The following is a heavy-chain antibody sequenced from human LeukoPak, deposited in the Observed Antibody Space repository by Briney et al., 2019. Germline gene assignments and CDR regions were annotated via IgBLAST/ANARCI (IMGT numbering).Heavy chain of an antibody. CDR3: ARDLTSAYWSPGGYYYYMDV. V-gene: IGHV3-48*01. CDR1: GFTFSDYS. CDR2: ITSRSSFT. D-gene: IGHD3-16*01. J-gene: IGHJ6*03. Sequence: HSGGSLRLSCVASGFTFSDYSMNWVRQSPGKGLEWISYITSRSSFTYFADSVKGRFTVSRDDAKNSLYLHLTSLRVDDTAVCYCARDLTSAYWSPGGYYYYMDVWGKGTAVTVSS.